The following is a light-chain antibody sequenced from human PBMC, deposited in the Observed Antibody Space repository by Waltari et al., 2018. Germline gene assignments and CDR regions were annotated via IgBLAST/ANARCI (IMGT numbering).Light chain of an antibody. J-gene: IGKJ5*01. CDR2: DAS. CDR1: QSVSSY. Sequence: EFVLTQSPASLSLSAGERATLSCRASQSVSSYLAWYQQKPGQTPRLLIYDASNRATGIPARFSGSGSGTDFTLTISSLEPEDFAVYYCQQRSNWPPITFGQGTRLEIK. CDR3: QQRSNWPPIT. V-gene: IGKV3-11*01.